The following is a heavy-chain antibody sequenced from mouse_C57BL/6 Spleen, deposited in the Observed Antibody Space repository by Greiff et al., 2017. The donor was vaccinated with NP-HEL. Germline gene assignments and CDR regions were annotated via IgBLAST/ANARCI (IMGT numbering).Heavy chain of an antibody. D-gene: IGHD1-1*01. J-gene: IGHJ1*03. V-gene: IGHV1-52*01. CDR1: GYTFTSYW. CDR3: ARRYYGSSSLGFDV. CDR2: IDPSDSET. Sequence: QVQLQQPGAELVRPGSSVTLSCKASGYTFTSYWMHWVKQRPIQGLEWIGNIDPSDSETHYNQKFKDKATLTVDKSSSTAYMQLSSLTSEDSAVYYCARRYYGSSSLGFDVWGTGTTVTVSS.